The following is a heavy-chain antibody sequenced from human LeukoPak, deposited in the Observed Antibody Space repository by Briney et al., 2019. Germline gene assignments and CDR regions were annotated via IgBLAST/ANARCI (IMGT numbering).Heavy chain of an antibody. D-gene: IGHD3-3*01. V-gene: IGHV3-11*01. CDR3: AREKKTEWTTGAFDM. CDR2: TSPSGGTI. Sequence: TGGSLRLSCAASGFTFSDYYMSWIRQAPETGLEWLSYTSPSGGTIYYTDSVKGRFTMSRDNAQNALYLEVNSLRAEDTAVYYCAREKKTEWTTGAFDMWGQGTMVIVSS. CDR1: GFTFSDYY. J-gene: IGHJ3*02.